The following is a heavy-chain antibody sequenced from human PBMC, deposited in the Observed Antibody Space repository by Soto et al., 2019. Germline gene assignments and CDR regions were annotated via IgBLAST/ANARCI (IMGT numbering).Heavy chain of an antibody. CDR1: GTSMTGHF. CDR2: GYYSGST. J-gene: IGHJ5*02. CDR3: ARGVYLSLVRTGWFDP. D-gene: IGHD3-10*01. Sequence: QVQLQESGPRLVKASETLSLTCTVSGTSMTGHFWSWMRQPPGKGLEWIGYGYYSGSTLYNPSLKSLVTISLDTSKNHFSLRLSSVTSADTAVYYCARGVYLSLVRTGWFDPWGQGTLVTVSS. V-gene: IGHV4-59*11.